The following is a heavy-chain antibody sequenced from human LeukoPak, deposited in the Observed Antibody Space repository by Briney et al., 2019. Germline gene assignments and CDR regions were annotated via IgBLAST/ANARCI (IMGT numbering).Heavy chain of an antibody. V-gene: IGHV3-9*01. CDR2: ISWNSGSI. D-gene: IGHD2-2*02. J-gene: IGHJ6*03. Sequence: PGGSLRLSCAASGFTFDDYAMHWVRHAPGKGLEWVSGISWNSGSIGYADSVKGRFTISRDNAKNSLYLQMNSLRAEDTTVYYCARRDIVVVPAAIHGDYYYYYYMDVWGKGTTVTVSS. CDR1: GFTFDDYA. CDR3: ARRDIVVVPAAIHGDYYYYYYMDV.